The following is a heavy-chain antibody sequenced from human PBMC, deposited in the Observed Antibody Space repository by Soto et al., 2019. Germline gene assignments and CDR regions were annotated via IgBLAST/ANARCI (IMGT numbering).Heavy chain of an antibody. D-gene: IGHD3-22*01. CDR2: IIPIFGTA. V-gene: IGHV1-69*13. CDR3: ARSLTNGDYYDSSGYYSPWDY. Sequence: SVKVSCKASGGTFSSYAISWVRQAPGQGLEWMGGIIPIFGTANYAQKFQGRVTITADESTSTAYMELSSLRSEDTAVYYCARSLTNGDYYDSSGYYSPWDYWGQGTLVTVSS. CDR1: GGTFSSYA. J-gene: IGHJ4*02.